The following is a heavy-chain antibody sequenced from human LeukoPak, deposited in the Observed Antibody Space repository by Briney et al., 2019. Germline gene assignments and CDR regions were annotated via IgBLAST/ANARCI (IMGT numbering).Heavy chain of an antibody. CDR1: GFTFSSYS. J-gene: IGHJ4*02. V-gene: IGHV3-21*01. CDR3: GRQAAPDY. CDR2: ISHISSNI. D-gene: IGHD2-15*01. Sequence: GGSLRLSCAASGFTFSSYSMNWVRQAPGQGLEWVSSISHISSNIYYADSVKGRFTNYRDNAKNSLYLQMHSLRAEDTAVYYCGRQAAPDYWGQGTLVPVPS.